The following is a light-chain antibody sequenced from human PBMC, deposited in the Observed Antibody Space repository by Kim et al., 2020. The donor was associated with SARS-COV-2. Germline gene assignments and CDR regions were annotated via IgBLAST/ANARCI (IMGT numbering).Light chain of an antibody. CDR1: QSVDRSD. CDR3: QQYGSSPRLFT. Sequence: EIVLTQSPGTLSLSPGERATLSCRASQSVDRSDLAWYQKKPGQAPRLLIYSTSSRATGIPDRFSGSGSGTDFTLTINRLEPEDFAMYYCQQYGSSPRLFTFGPGTKVD. CDR2: STS. V-gene: IGKV3-20*01. J-gene: IGKJ3*01.